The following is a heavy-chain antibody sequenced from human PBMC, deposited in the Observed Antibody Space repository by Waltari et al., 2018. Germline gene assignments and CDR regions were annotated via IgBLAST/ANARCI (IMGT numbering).Heavy chain of an antibody. D-gene: IGHD6-25*01. CDR2: FDPEDGET. Sequence: QVQLVQSGAEVKKPGASVTVSCKVSGYTLTELSMPWLRQAPGKGLEWMGGFDPEDGETIYAQKFQGRVTMTEDTSTDTAYMELSSLRSEDTAVYYCATGKSSSGAFDYWGQGTLVTVSS. J-gene: IGHJ4*02. V-gene: IGHV1-24*01. CDR1: GYTLTELS. CDR3: ATGKSSSGAFDY.